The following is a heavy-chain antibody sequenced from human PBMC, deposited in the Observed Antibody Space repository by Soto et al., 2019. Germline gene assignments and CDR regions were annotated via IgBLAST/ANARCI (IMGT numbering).Heavy chain of an antibody. D-gene: IGHD4-17*01. CDR3: ARDDDYPDNGFDY. CDR2: ILNDASGH. V-gene: IGHV3-33*01. Sequence: QVQLVESGGGVVQPGTSLRLSCAASGFTFSRHGMHWFRQTPGKGLEWLAVILNDASGHWYADSVKGRFTISRDNFENTLYLQMNGLRLEDTAMSYCARDDDYPDNGFDYWGQGTLVTVSS. CDR1: GFTFSRHG. J-gene: IGHJ4*02.